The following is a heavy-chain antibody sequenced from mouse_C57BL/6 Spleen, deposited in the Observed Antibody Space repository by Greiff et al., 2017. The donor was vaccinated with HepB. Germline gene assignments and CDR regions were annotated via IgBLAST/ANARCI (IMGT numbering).Heavy chain of an antibody. CDR1: GYTFTDYY. D-gene: IGHD1-1*01. CDR2: IYPGSGNT. CDR3: ARGLTTVVYFDY. V-gene: IGHV1-76*01. J-gene: IGHJ2*01. Sequence: VKLQESGAELVRPGASVKLSCKASGYTFTDYYINWVKQRPGQGLEWIARIYPGSGNTYYNEKFKGKATLTAEKSSSTAYMQLSSLTSEDSAVYFCARGLTTVVYFDYWGQGTTLTVSS.